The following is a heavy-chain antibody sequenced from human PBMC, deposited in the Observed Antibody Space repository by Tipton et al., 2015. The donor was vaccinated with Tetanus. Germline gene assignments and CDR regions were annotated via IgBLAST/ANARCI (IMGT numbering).Heavy chain of an antibody. D-gene: IGHD6-19*01. J-gene: IGHJ6*02. CDR3: ARDRAVPVQAYGTDV. CDR1: GGTLRSYA. CDR2: FVPIRGTT. Sequence: QLVQSGAEVKKPGSSVKVSCKASGGTLRSYAITWVRQAPGQGLEWLGGFVPIRGTTFYAQKMQGRVSITADDSMITAYMDLRSLTSDDTAVYYCARDRAVPVQAYGTDVWGQGTSVTVSS. V-gene: IGHV1-69*19.